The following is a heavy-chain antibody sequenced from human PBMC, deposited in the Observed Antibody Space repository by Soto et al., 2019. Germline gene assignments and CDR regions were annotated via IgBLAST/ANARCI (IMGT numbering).Heavy chain of an antibody. V-gene: IGHV1-69*13. Sequence: SVEVSCKGSGGTFSSYAISWVLQAPGQGLEWMGGIIPIFGTANYAQKFQGRVTITADESTSTAYMELSSLRSEDTAVYYCATSYGDYDFDYWGQGTLVTVSS. CDR1: GGTFSSYA. CDR3: ATSYGDYDFDY. J-gene: IGHJ4*02. CDR2: IIPIFGTA. D-gene: IGHD4-17*01.